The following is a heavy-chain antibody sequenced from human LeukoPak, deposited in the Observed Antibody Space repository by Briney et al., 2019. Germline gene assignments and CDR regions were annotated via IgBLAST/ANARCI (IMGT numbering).Heavy chain of an antibody. V-gene: IGHV1-69*04. CDR3: ARDLSLIAAAGTGYFQH. CDR1: GGTFSSYA. D-gene: IGHD6-13*01. J-gene: IGHJ1*01. CDR2: IIPILGIA. Sequence: SVKVSCKASGGTFSSYAISWVRQAPGQGLEWMGRIIPILGIANYAQKFQGRVTITADKSTSTAYMELSSLRSEDTAAYYCARDLSLIAAAGTGYFQHWGQGTLVTVSS.